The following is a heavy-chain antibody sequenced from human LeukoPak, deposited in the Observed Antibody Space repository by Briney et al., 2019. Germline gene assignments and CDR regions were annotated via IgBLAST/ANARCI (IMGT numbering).Heavy chain of an antibody. CDR3: AELGITMIGGV. CDR2: ISSSGSTI. J-gene: IGHJ6*04. Sequence: GRTLRLSCAVSGFTYSSYETNWVRDAPGKGLGCGSYISSSGSTINYAYSVKGRFTISRDNAKNSLYLQMNSLRAEDTAVYYCAELGITMIGGVWGKGTTVTVSS. V-gene: IGHV3-48*03. CDR1: GFTYSSYE. D-gene: IGHD3-10*02.